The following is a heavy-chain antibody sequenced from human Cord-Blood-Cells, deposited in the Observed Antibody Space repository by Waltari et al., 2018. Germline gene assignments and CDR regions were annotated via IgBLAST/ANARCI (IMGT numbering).Heavy chain of an antibody. CDR2: IIPIFGTA. CDR3: ARDRNDSSGYYYDAFDI. J-gene: IGHJ3*02. Sequence: ISWVRQAPGQGLEWMGGIIPIFGTANYAQKFQGRVTITADESTSTAYMELSSLRSEDTAVYYCARDRNDSSGYYYDAFDIWGQGTMVTVSS. V-gene: IGHV1-69*01. D-gene: IGHD3-22*01.